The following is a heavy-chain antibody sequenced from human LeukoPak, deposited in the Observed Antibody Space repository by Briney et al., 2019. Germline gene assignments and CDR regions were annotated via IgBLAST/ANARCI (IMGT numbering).Heavy chain of an antibody. CDR2: IYPGDSDT. Sequence: GESLKISCKGSGYRFSSYWIGWVRQMPGKGLEWMGIIYPGDSDTRYSPSFQGQVTISADKSISTAYLQRSSLKASDTAMYYCARPRTHDSSAYYHYWGQGTLVTVSS. J-gene: IGHJ4*02. CDR1: GYRFSSYW. V-gene: IGHV5-51*01. D-gene: IGHD3-22*01. CDR3: ARPRTHDSSAYYHY.